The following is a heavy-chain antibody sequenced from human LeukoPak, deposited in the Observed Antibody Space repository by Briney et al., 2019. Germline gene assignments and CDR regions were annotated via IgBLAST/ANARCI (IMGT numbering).Heavy chain of an antibody. CDR2: IYYSGST. J-gene: IGHJ6*03. Sequence: SETLSLTCTVSGGSISSYYWSWIRQPPGKGLEWIGYIYYSGSTNYNPSLKSRVTISVDTSKNQFSLKLSSVTAADTAVYYCARGRYSSGWYGPGGYYYYMDVWGKGTTVTISS. D-gene: IGHD6-19*01. CDR1: GGSISSYY. CDR3: ARGRYSSGWYGPGGYYYYMDV. V-gene: IGHV4-59*01.